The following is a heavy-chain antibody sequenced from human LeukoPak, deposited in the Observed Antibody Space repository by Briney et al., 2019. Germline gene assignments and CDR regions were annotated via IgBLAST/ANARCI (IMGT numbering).Heavy chain of an antibody. D-gene: IGHD6-6*01. Sequence: GGSLRLSCAASGFTFSFYWMSWVRQAPGKGLEWVANIKQDGSEKYYVDSVVGRFIVSRDNAKNSLYLQMNSLRAVDTAVYYCARDRGAARPNDYWGQGTLVTVSS. CDR1: GFTFSFYW. CDR3: ARDRGAARPNDY. J-gene: IGHJ4*02. V-gene: IGHV3-7*03. CDR2: IKQDGSEK.